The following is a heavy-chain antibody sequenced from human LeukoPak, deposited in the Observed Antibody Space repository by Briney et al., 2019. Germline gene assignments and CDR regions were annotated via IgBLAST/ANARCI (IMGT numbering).Heavy chain of an antibody. CDR2: IYSGGST. Sequence: GGSLRLSCAASGFVVSTNYMSWVRQAPGKGLEWVSVIYSGGSTYYADSVKGRFTISRDNSKNTLYLQMNSLRAEDTAVYYCARVARWSHFDYWGQGTLVTVSS. CDR1: GFVVSTNY. CDR3: ARVARWSHFDY. V-gene: IGHV3-53*01. J-gene: IGHJ4*02. D-gene: IGHD2-15*01.